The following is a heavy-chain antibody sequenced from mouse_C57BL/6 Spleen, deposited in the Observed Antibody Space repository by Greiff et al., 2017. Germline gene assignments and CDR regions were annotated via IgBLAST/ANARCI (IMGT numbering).Heavy chain of an antibody. CDR3: TITTVGLDY. J-gene: IGHJ2*01. CDR1: GFTFSNYW. V-gene: IGHV6-3*01. CDR2: IRLKSDNYAT. D-gene: IGHD1-1*01. Sequence: EVKLMESGGGLVQPGGSMKLSCAASGFTFSNYWMNWVRQPPEKGLEWVAQIRLKSDNYATHYAESVKGRFTISRDDSKSSVYLQMNNLRAEDTGIYYCTITTVGLDYWGQGTTLTVSS.